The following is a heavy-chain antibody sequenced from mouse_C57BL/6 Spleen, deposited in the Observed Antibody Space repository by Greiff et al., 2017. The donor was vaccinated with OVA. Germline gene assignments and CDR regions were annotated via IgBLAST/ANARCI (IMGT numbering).Heavy chain of an antibody. CDR2: ISGGGGNT. CDR3: ARHTTVEAMDY. D-gene: IGHD1-1*01. J-gene: IGHJ4*01. V-gene: IGHV5-9*01. CDR1: GFTFSSYT. Sequence: EVKVVESGGGLVKPGGSLKLSCAASGFTFSSYTMSWVRQTPEKRLEWVATISGGGGNTYYPDSVKGRFTISRDNAKNTLYLQMSSLRSEDTALYYCARHTTVEAMDYWGQGTSVTVSS.